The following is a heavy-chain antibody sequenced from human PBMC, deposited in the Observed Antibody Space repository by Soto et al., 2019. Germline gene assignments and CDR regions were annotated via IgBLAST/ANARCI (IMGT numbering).Heavy chain of an antibody. D-gene: IGHD6-13*01. CDR3: ARDNGIAGSFDP. V-gene: IGHV3-48*02. CDR2: ITSSSSTI. CDR1: GFTFSTYS. Sequence: EVQLVESGGGLVQPGGSLRLSCAASGFTFSTYSMNWVRQAPGKGLEWIAYITSSSSTIFYADSVKGRFTISRDNAKNSLYLQMNSLGDEDTSVYYCARDNGIAGSFDPWGQGTLVTVSS. J-gene: IGHJ5*02.